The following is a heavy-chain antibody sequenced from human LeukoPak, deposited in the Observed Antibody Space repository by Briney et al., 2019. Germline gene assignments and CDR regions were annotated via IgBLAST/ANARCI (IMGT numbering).Heavy chain of an antibody. V-gene: IGHV1-18*01. CDR2: ISAYNGNT. J-gene: IGHJ5*02. CDR1: GYTFTSYG. D-gene: IGHD3-22*01. CDR3: ARHSPANYYDSSGYYT. Sequence: GASVKVSCKASGYTFTSYGISWVRQAPGQGLEWMGWISAYNGNTNYAQKLQGRVTVTTDTSTSTAYMELRSLRSDDTAVYYCARHSPANYYDSSGYYTWGQGTLVTVSS.